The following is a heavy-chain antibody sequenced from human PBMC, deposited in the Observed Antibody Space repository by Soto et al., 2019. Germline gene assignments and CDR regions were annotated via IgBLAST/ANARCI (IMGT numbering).Heavy chain of an antibody. D-gene: IGHD2-2*01. J-gene: IGHJ3*02. CDR3: ARGGRCSSTSCSYAFDI. Sequence: SETLSLTCAVSGGSISSGGYSWSWIRQPPGKGLEWIGYIYHSGSTYYNPSLKSRVTISVDRSKNQFSLKLSSVTAADTAVYYCARGGRCSSTSCSYAFDIWGQGTMVTVSS. CDR1: GGSISSGGYS. V-gene: IGHV4-30-2*01. CDR2: IYHSGST.